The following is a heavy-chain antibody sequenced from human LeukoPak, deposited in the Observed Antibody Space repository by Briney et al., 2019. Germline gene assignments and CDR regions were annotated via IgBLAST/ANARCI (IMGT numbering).Heavy chain of an antibody. CDR3: ARLDYSNYANWFDP. Sequence: GASVKVSCKASGGTFSSYAISWVRQAPGQGLEWMGGIIPIFGTANYAQKFQGRVTITADESTSTAYMELSSLRSEDTAVYYCARLDYSNYANWFDPWGQGTLVTVSS. V-gene: IGHV1-69*13. J-gene: IGHJ5*02. CDR2: IIPIFGTA. CDR1: GGTFSSYA. D-gene: IGHD4-11*01.